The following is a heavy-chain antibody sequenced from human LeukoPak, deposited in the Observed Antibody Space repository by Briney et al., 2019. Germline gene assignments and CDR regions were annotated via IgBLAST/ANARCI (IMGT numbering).Heavy chain of an antibody. J-gene: IGHJ4*02. Sequence: GGSLRLSCVASGFSFDDYAMHWVRQAPGKGLEWVSGINWNSGSIGYADSVKGRFTISRDNAKNSLFLQMNSLRAEDTAVYYCARDQSYYRVWGQGTLVTVSS. CDR3: ARDQSYYRV. D-gene: IGHD2-21*01. CDR1: GFSFDDYA. CDR2: INWNSGSI. V-gene: IGHV3-9*01.